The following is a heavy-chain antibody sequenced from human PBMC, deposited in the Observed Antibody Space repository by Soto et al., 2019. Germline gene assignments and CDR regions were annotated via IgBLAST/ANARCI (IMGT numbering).Heavy chain of an antibody. CDR3: ARVSGSYYYGMYV. CDR2: IYHSGST. Sequence: TLSLTCAVSSGSISSGGYSWCWIRQPPGKGLEWIGYIYHSGSTYYNPSLKSRVTISVDKSKNQFSLKLSSVTAADTAVYYCARVSGSYYYGMYVWGQGTTVTVSS. D-gene: IGHD1-26*01. V-gene: IGHV4-30-2*01. J-gene: IGHJ6*02. CDR1: SGSISSGGYS.